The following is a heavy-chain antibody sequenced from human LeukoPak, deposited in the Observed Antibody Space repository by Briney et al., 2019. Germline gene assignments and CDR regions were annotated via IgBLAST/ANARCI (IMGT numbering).Heavy chain of an antibody. J-gene: IGHJ6*02. CDR2: TYYRYKWNN. CDR1: GDSVSSNSAA. D-gene: IGHD6-19*01. V-gene: IGHV6-1*01. Sequence: SQTLSLTCAISGDSVSSNSAAWNWISQSPSRGLEWLGRTYYRYKWNNDYAVSVKSRITINPDTSKNQFSLQLNSVTAEDTAVYYCARGYNSGWGYYYGMDVWGQGTTVTVSS. CDR3: ARGYNSGWGYYYGMDV.